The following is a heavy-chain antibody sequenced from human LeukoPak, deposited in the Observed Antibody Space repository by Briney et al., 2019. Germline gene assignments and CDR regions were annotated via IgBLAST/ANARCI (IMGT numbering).Heavy chain of an antibody. CDR3: AKDALYNYRSSGYPDH. V-gene: IGHV3-30*18. CDR2: ISSDGSNK. D-gene: IGHD3-22*01. Sequence: GGSLRLSCVASGFIFSSYGMHWVRQAPGKGLEWVAVISSDGSNKYYADSVTGRFTISRDNSKNTLDLQMNSLRAEDTAVYYCAKDALYNYRSSGYPDHWGQGTLVTVSS. J-gene: IGHJ4*02. CDR1: GFIFSSYG.